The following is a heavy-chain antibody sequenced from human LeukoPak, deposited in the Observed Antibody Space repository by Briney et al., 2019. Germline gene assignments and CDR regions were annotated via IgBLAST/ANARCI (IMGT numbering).Heavy chain of an antibody. J-gene: IGHJ3*01. Sequence: GGSLRLSCVASGLTFSDTNLAWIRQAPGKGLEWISYIRRVPTDLYYADSVKGRFTITRDNAKNSLYLQMNSLRAEDTANYYCARRARDFGDSHAFDVWGQGTMVAVSS. CDR1: GLTFSDTN. CDR3: ARRARDFGDSHAFDV. D-gene: IGHD4-17*01. V-gene: IGHV3-11*01. CDR2: IRRVPTDL.